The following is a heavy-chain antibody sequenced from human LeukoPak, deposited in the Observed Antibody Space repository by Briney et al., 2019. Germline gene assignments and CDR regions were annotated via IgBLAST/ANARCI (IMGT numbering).Heavy chain of an antibody. CDR2: INGDGSRT. D-gene: IGHD3-10*01. V-gene: IGHV3-74*01. J-gene: IGHJ4*02. CDR3: SRGTYPYSSDN. CDR1: GFTFSDYY. Sequence: GGSLRLSCAASGFTFSDYYMHWVRQAPGKGLLWISHINGDGSRTGYADSVKGRFAISRDNAKNILYLQMNSLRAEDTAVYYCSRGTYPYSSDNWGQGALVTVSS.